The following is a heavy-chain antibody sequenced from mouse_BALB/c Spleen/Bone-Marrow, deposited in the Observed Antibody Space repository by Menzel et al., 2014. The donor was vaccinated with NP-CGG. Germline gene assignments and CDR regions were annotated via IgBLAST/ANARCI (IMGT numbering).Heavy chain of an antibody. CDR2: INPSSGYT. J-gene: IGHJ3*01. D-gene: IGHD1-1*01. Sequence: QVQLQQSAAELARPGASVKMSCKASGYTFTSYTMHWVKRRPGQGLEWIGYINPSSGYTEYSQKFKDKTTLTADKSSSTAYMQLSSLTSEDSAVYYCARENYYGSSYRFAYWGQGTLVTVSA. CDR1: GYTFTSYT. CDR3: ARENYYGSSYRFAY. V-gene: IGHV1-4*02.